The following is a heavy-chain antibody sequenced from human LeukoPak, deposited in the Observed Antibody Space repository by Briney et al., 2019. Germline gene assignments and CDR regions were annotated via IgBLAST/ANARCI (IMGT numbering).Heavy chain of an antibody. D-gene: IGHD6-19*01. CDR2: IYTSGST. CDR1: GVSISSYY. Sequence: SETLSLTCTVSGVSISSYYWSWLRQPPGKGLEWLGYIYTSGSTNYNPSLKSRVTISVDTSKNQFSLKLSSVTAADTAVYYCARHPNPYSSGWYDYWGQGTLVTVSS. J-gene: IGHJ4*02. CDR3: ARHPNPYSSGWYDY. V-gene: IGHV4-4*09.